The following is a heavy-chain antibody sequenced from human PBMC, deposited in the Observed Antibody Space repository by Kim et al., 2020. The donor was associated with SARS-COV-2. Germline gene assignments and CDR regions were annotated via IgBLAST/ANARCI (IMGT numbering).Heavy chain of an antibody. V-gene: IGHV3-23*01. Sequence: GGSLRLSCAASGFTFSTYGMHWVRQAPGKGLEWVSAIGAGGRAYYADSVKGRFTISRDNSKNTLYLQMNNLRAEDTAIYYCAKPAYGSGSYGDWGQGTL. CDR2: IGAGGRA. CDR3: AKPAYGSGSYGD. J-gene: IGHJ4*02. D-gene: IGHD3-10*01. CDR1: GFTFSTYG.